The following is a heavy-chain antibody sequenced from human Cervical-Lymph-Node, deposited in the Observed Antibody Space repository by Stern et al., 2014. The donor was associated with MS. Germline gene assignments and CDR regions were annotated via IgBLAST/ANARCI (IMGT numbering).Heavy chain of an antibody. CDR3: ARDLHPSYYDFWSGYYS. Sequence: MQLVESGAEVKKPGSSVKVSCKASGGTFSSYAISWVRQAPGQGLEWMGGIIPIFGTANYAQKFQGRVTITADESTSTAYMELSSLRSEDTAVYYCARDLHPSYYDFWSGYYSWGQGTLVTVSS. D-gene: IGHD3-3*01. V-gene: IGHV1-69*01. CDR2: IIPIFGTA. CDR1: GGTFSSYA. J-gene: IGHJ5*02.